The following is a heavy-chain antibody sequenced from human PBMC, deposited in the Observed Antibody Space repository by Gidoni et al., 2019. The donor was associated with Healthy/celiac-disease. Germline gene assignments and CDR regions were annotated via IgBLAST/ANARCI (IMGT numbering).Heavy chain of an antibody. Sequence: QVQLVQSGAEVKKSGSSGQVSCKASGGTFSSYAISWVRQAPGQGLEWMEGIIPIFGTANYAQKFQGRVTMTADESTSTAYMELSSRRSEDTAVYYCARDSPRVRVFDYWGQGTLVTVSS. CDR3: ARDSPRVRVFDY. D-gene: IGHD3-10*01. CDR1: GGTFSSYA. J-gene: IGHJ4*02. CDR2: IIPIFGTA. V-gene: IGHV1-69*01.